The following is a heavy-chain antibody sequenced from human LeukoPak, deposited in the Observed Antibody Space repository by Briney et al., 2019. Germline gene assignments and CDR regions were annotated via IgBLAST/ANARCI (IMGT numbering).Heavy chain of an antibody. J-gene: IGHJ4*02. Sequence: SVKVSRKAPGGTFSRYAISWVRQAPGQGLEWMGGIIPMFGTAKYAQKFQGRVTITADESTSTAYMELSSLRSEDTAVYYCARGRTYYYDSSGYYYGVWGQGTLVTVSS. D-gene: IGHD3-22*01. CDR1: GGTFSRYA. CDR3: ARGRTYYYDSSGYYYGV. V-gene: IGHV1-69*13. CDR2: IIPMFGTA.